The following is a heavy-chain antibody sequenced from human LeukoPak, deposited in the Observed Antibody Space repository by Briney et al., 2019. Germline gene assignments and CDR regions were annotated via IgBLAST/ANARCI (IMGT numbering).Heavy chain of an antibody. CDR3: ARAPVTSCRGAFCYPFDY. D-gene: IGHD2-21*01. J-gene: IGHJ4*02. CDR2: ISSSSSYI. Sequence: PGGSLRLSCAASGFTFSSYSMNWVRQAPGKGLEWVSSISSSSSYIYYADSVKGRFTISRDNSKNTLYLQMNRLRVEDAALYYCARAPVTSCRGAFCYPFDYWGQGILVTVSS. V-gene: IGHV3-21*04. CDR1: GFTFSSYS.